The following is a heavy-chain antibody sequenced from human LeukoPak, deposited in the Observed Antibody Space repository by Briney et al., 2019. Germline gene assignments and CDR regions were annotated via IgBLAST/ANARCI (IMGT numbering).Heavy chain of an antibody. J-gene: IGHJ4*02. V-gene: IGHV3-48*03. D-gene: IGHD3-10*01. CDR3: AGGFGELGDFDY. CDR1: GFTFSSYE. CDR2: ISSSGSTM. Sequence: GGSLRLSCAASGFTFSSYEMNWVRQAPGKGLEWVSYISSSGSTMYYADSVKGRFTISRDNAKNSLYLQMNSLRAEDTAVYYCAGGFGELGDFDYWGQGTLVTVSS.